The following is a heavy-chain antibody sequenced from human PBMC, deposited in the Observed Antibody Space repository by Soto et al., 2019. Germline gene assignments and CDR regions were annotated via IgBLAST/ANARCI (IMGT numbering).Heavy chain of an antibody. J-gene: IGHJ6*02. CDR1: GFTFSSYA. CDR3: ARDREYSSSYYGMDV. CDR2: ISYDGSNK. V-gene: IGHV3-30-3*01. D-gene: IGHD6-6*01. Sequence: GGSLRLSCAASGFTFSSYAMHWVRQAPGKGLEWVAVISYDGSNKYYADSVKGRFTISRDNSKNTLYLQMNSLRAEDTAVYYCARDREYSSSYYGMDVWGQGTTVTVSS.